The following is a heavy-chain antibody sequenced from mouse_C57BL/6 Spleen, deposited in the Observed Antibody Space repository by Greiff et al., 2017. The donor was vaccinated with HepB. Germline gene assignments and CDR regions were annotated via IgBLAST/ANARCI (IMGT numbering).Heavy chain of an antibody. CDR1: GYTFTSYW. J-gene: IGHJ1*03. CDR2: IYPGSGST. D-gene: IGHD1-1*01. V-gene: IGHV1-55*01. Sequence: QVQLQQPGAELVKPGASVKMSCKASGYTFTSYWITWVKQRPGQGLEWIGDIYPGSGSTNYNEKFKSKATLTVDTSSSTAYMQLSSLTSEDSAVYYCAREAYDDGSSFWYFDVWGTGTTVTVSS. CDR3: AREAYDDGSSFWYFDV.